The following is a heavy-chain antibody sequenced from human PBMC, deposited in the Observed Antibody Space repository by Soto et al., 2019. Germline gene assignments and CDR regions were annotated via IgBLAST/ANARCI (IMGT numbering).Heavy chain of an antibody. D-gene: IGHD6-13*01. CDR3: ARGIAASGNFDY. CDR1: GYTFSSYY. V-gene: IGHV1-46*01. CDR2: INPNVGST. J-gene: IGHJ4*02. Sequence: ASVKVSCKASGYTFSSYYMYWVRQAPGQGLEWVGIINPNVGSTTYAQKFQGRVTMTRDTSTTTVYMELSSLKSEDTAVYYCARGIAASGNFDYWGQGTLVTVSS.